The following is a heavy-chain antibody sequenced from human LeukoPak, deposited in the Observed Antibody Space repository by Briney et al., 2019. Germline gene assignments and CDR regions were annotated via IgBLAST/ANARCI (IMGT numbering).Heavy chain of an antibody. CDR3: ARDGNYGGYFDY. J-gene: IGHJ4*02. Sequence: PSETLSLTCTVSGGSISSYYWSWIRQPPGKGLEWIGYIYYSGSTNYNPSLKSRVTISVDTSKNQFSLKLSSVTAADTAVYYCARDGNYGGYFDYWGQGTLVTVSS. D-gene: IGHD4-23*01. CDR1: GGSISSYY. V-gene: IGHV4-59*01. CDR2: IYYSGST.